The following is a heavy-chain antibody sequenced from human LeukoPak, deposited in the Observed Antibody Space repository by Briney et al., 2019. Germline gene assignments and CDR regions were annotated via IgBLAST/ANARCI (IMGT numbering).Heavy chain of an antibody. D-gene: IGHD2-2*01. CDR1: GGSISSGGYY. Sequence: SQTLSLTCTVSGGSISSGGYYWSWIRQPPGKGLEWIGYIYYSGSTNYNPSLRSRVTISVVTSKNQFSLNLNSVTAADTAVYYCARIRIGYCSDTSCSDNWFDPWGQGSLVTVSS. CDR2: IYYSGST. CDR3: ARIRIGYCSDTSCSDNWFDP. J-gene: IGHJ5*02. V-gene: IGHV4-61*08.